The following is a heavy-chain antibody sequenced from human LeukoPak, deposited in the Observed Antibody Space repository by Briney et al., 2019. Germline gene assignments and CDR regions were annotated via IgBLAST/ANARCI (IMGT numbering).Heavy chain of an antibody. J-gene: IGHJ6*03. CDR1: GGTFSSYA. CDR3: ANAAYYYDLLRSPPGYYYYMDV. Sequence: GSSVKVSCKASGGTFSSYAISWVRQAPGQGLEWMGGIIPIFGTANYAQKFQGRVTITTDESTSTAYMELSSLRSEDTAVCYCANAAYYYDLLRSPPGYYYYMDVWGKGTTVTVSS. D-gene: IGHD3-22*01. CDR2: IIPIFGTA. V-gene: IGHV1-69*05.